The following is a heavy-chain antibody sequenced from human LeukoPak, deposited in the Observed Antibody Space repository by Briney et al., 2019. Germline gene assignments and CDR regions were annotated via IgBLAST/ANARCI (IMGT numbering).Heavy chain of an antibody. CDR3: ARDSWELLPNDAFDI. V-gene: IGHV1-18*01. Sequence: ASVKVSCKASGGTFSSYGISWVRQAPGQGLEWMGWISAYNGNTNYAQKLQGRVTMTTDTSTSTAYMELRSLRSDDTAVYYCARDSWELLPNDAFDIWGQGTMVTVSS. CDR1: GGTFSSYG. CDR2: ISAYNGNT. J-gene: IGHJ3*02. D-gene: IGHD1-26*01.